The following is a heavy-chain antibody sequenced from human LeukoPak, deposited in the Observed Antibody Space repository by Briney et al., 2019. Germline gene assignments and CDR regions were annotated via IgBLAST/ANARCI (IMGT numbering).Heavy chain of an antibody. CDR3: AKGRYYYDSSGFDAFDI. D-gene: IGHD3-22*01. CDR1: GFTFSSYG. CDR2: IWYDGSNK. V-gene: IGHV3-33*06. J-gene: IGHJ3*02. Sequence: GRSLRLSCAASGFTFSSYGMHWVRQAPGKGLEWVAVIWYDGSNKYYADSVKGRFTISRDNSKNTLYLQMNSLRAEDTAVYYCAKGRYYYDSSGFDAFDIWGQGTMVTVSS.